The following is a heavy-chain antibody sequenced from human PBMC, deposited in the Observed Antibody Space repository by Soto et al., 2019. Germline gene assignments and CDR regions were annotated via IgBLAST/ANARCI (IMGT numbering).Heavy chain of an antibody. Sequence: GESLRLSCAASGLTLSNHAMSWVRQAPGKGLEWVSIISASGGSAYYAASVKGRFTTSRDNSKNTLYLQMNRLRPDDTAVYYCAEGRQLWDPFDDWGQGTLVTVSS. CDR2: ISASGGSA. CDR1: GLTLSNHA. D-gene: IGHD1-1*01. J-gene: IGHJ4*02. V-gene: IGHV3-23*01. CDR3: AEGRQLWDPFDD.